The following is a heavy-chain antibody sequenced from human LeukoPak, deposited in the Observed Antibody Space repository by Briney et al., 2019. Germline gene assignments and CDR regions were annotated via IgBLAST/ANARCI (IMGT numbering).Heavy chain of an antibody. CDR3: AREFSGWYGVSYYFDY. D-gene: IGHD6-19*01. Sequence: PRGSLRLSCVASGFSFSSDAMCWVRQAPGEGLGWVSVILYDGSNKYYADSVKGRFTISRDNSKNTLYLQMNSLRAEDTAVYYCAREFSGWYGVSYYFDYWGQGTLVTVSS. J-gene: IGHJ4*02. V-gene: IGHV3-30-3*01. CDR1: GFSFSSDA. CDR2: ILYDGSNK.